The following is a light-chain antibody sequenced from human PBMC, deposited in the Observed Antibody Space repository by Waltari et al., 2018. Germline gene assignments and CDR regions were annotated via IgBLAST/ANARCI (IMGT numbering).Light chain of an antibody. Sequence: EILLTQSPVPLSLSPGERATLSCRASQSVSSSYLAWYQQKPGQAPRVLIHGASNRATGIPDRFSGSGSGTDFTLTISRLEPEDFAVYYCQQYGSSPWTFGQGTKVEIK. V-gene: IGKV3-20*01. CDR1: QSVSSSY. CDR2: GAS. J-gene: IGKJ1*01. CDR3: QQYGSSPWT.